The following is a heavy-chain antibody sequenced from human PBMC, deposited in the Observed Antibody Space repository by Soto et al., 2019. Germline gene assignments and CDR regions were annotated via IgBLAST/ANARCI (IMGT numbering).Heavy chain of an antibody. CDR2: IIPILGIA. D-gene: IGHD6-19*01. CDR3: ARYSGPIAVAGMNWFDT. V-gene: IGHV1-69*04. J-gene: IGHJ5*01. Sequence: SVKVSCKASGYTFSSYDISWVRQAPGQGLEWMGRIIPILGIANYAQKFQGRVTITADKSTSTAYMELSSLRSEDTAVYYCARYSGPIAVAGMNWFDTWG. CDR1: GYTFSSYD.